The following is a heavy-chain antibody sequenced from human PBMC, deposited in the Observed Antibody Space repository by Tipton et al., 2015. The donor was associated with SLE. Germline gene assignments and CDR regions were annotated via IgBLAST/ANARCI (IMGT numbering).Heavy chain of an antibody. V-gene: IGHV3-30*18. CDR2: IWSDGGNK. D-gene: IGHD2-15*01. J-gene: IGHJ6*02. Sequence: SLRLSCVASGFIFSSYGMHWVRQAPGKGLERVAVIWSDGGNKHYADSVKGRFTISRDNSKNTLYLQMNSLRAEDTAVYYCAKDSLGSPNEDYGMDVWGQGTTVTVSS. CDR3: AKDSLGSPNEDYGMDV. CDR1: GFIFSSYG.